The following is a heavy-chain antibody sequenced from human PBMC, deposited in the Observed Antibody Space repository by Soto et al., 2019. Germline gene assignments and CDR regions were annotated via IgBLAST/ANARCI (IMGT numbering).Heavy chain of an antibody. D-gene: IGHD1-20*01. CDR2: ISSSSSYI. CDR1: GFTFSSYS. J-gene: IGHJ4*02. Sequence: GGSLRLSCAASGFTFSSYSMNWVRQAPGKGLEWVSSISSSSSYIYYADSVKGRFTISRDNAKNSLYLQMNSLRAEDTAVYYCASNLNWNDDHYFDYWGQGTLVTVSS. V-gene: IGHV3-21*01. CDR3: ASNLNWNDDHYFDY.